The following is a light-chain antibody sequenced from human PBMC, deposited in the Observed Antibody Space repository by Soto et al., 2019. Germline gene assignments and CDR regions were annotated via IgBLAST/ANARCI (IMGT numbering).Light chain of an antibody. Sequence: EVVMSQSPATLSVSPGERATLSCRASQSVGTNLAWYQQKPGQAPRLLIYGAATRATGIPARFSGSGSGTEFTLTISSLQSQDFAVYYCQQYNNWPGTFGQGTQVEIK. J-gene: IGKJ1*01. CDR2: GAA. CDR1: QSVGTN. CDR3: QQYNNWPGT. V-gene: IGKV3-15*01.